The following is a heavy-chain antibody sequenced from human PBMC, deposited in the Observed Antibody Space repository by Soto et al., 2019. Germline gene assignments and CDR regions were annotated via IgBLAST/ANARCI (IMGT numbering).Heavy chain of an antibody. CDR1: GFTFSSYA. J-gene: IGHJ6*02. Sequence: EVQLLESGGGLVQPGGSLRLSCAGSGFTFSSYAMTWGRQAPGKGLEWVSTLSDSGGHTYYADSVKGRFTIAKDNPTNTLYMHKNSLRAEDTAVYYCAKDSQSFSVSAARGYGMDVWGQGTTVTVSS. V-gene: IGHV3-23*01. D-gene: IGHD2-2*01. CDR3: AKDSQSFSVSAARGYGMDV. CDR2: LSDSGGHT.